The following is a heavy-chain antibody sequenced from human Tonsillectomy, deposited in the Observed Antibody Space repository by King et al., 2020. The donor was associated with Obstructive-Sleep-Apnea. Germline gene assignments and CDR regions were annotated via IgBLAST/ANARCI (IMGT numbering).Heavy chain of an antibody. CDR2: ISYDGSNK. CDR1: GVTFSDFG. CDR3: AKYRASHRSSSYYYYAMDV. D-gene: IGHD6-6*01. V-gene: IGHV3-30*18. J-gene: IGHJ6*02. Sequence: VQLVESGGGVVQPGRSLRLSCAASGVTFSDFGMHWVRQAPGKGLEWVAVISYDGSNKYYADSVKGRFTISRDNSKNTLYLQMSSLRPEDTAVYYCAKYRASHRSSSYYYYAMDVWGQGTTVTVSS.